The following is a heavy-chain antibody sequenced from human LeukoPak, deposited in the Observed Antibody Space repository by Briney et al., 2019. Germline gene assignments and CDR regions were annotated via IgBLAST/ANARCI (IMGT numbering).Heavy chain of an antibody. D-gene: IGHD5-24*01. J-gene: IGHJ5*02. V-gene: IGHV4-30-2*01. CDR3: ARVISLQLGRDWFDP. Sequence: PSETLSLTCTVSGGSISSDGYYWSWIRQPPGKGLEWIGYIYHSGTTYYNPSLKSRVTISVARSKNQFSLKLSSVTAADTAVYYCARVISLQLGRDWFDPWGQGTLVTVSS. CDR1: GGSISSDGYY. CDR2: IYHSGTT.